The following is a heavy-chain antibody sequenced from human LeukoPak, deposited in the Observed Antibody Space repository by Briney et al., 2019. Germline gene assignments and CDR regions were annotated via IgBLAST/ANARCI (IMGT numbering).Heavy chain of an antibody. J-gene: IGHJ4*02. CDR2: ISGSGKT. Sequence: GGSLRLSCAASGFSFSTYAMSWVRQAPGQGLEWVSAISGSGKTYYPASVKGRFTISRDNSKNTLFLQMNGLRAEDTAVYYCAKERDAKGYFDYWGQGTLVTVSS. CDR3: AKERDAKGYFDY. V-gene: IGHV3-23*01. CDR1: GFSFSTYA.